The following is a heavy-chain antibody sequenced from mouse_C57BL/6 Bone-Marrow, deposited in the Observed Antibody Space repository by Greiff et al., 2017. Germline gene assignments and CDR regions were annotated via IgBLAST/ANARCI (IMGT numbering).Heavy chain of an antibody. J-gene: IGHJ1*03. V-gene: IGHV7-3*01. Sequence: EVMLVESGGGLVQPGGSLSLSCAASGFTFTDYYMSWVRQPPGKALEWVGFIRNKANGYTTEYSVSVKGRFTISRDNSQSILYLQMIALRAEDSATYYCARYYDYDGYFDVWGTGTTVTVSS. D-gene: IGHD2-4*01. CDR1: GFTFTDYY. CDR3: ARYYDYDGYFDV. CDR2: IRNKANGYTT.